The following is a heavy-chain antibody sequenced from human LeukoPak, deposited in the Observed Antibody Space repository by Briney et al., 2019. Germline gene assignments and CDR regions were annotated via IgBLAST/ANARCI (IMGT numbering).Heavy chain of an antibody. CDR1: GGSISSYY. V-gene: IGHV4-59*12. Sequence: NPSETLSLTCTVSGGSISSYYWSWIRQPPGKGLEWIGYIYYSGSTNYNPSLKSRVTISVDTSKNQFSLKLSSVTAADTAVYYCARSYYYGSGITSRAPGYYYMDVWGKGTTVTISS. D-gene: IGHD3-10*01. CDR3: ARSYYYGSGITSRAPGYYYMDV. CDR2: IYYSGST. J-gene: IGHJ6*03.